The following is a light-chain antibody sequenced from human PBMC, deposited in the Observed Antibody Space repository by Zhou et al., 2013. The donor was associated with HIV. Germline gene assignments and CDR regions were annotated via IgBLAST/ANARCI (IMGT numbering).Light chain of an antibody. CDR2: GAS. CDR3: QQYYSYPWT. Sequence: DIQMTQSPSFVSASVGDRVTITCRASQDISNWLAWYQQKPGKAPELLIYGASILQSGVPSRFTGSGSGTDFTLTISCLQSEDFATYYCQQYYSYPWTFGQGTKVEIK. V-gene: IGKV1-12*02. CDR1: QDISNW. J-gene: IGKJ1*01.